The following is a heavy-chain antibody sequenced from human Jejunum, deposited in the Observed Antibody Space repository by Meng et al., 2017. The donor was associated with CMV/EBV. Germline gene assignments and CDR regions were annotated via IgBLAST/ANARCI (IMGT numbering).Heavy chain of an antibody. CDR3: ARGGAYDSSGYNWGPFDY. V-gene: IGHV3-30*04. D-gene: IGHD3-22*01. CDR2: ISYVGSNT. Sequence: FTFSTYAMHWVRQAPGKGLEWAAVISYVGSNTYSADSVKGRFTISRDNSRNTLYLQMNSLKTEDTALYYCARGGAYDSSGYNWGPFDYWGQGSLVTVSS. CDR1: FTFSTYA. J-gene: IGHJ4*02.